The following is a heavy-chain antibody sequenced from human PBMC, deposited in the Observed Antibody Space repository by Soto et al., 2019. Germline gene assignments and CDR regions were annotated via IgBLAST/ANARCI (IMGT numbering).Heavy chain of an antibody. CDR3: ARHAASVAGMNYYYYGMDV. V-gene: IGHV5-51*01. J-gene: IGHJ6*02. CDR1: VYGVTSYF. Sequence: GESRKISVTASVYGVTSYFLDLVRQVPGRGVEWMGIIYPGDSDTRYSPSFQGQVTISADKSISTAYLQWSSLKASDTAMYYCARHAASVAGMNYYYYGMDVWGQGTTVTVSS. CDR2: IYPGDSDT. D-gene: IGHD6-19*01.